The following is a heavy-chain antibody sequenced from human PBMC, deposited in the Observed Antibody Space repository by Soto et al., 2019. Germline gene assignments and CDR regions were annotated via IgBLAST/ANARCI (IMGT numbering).Heavy chain of an antibody. CDR2: IYPDDSDV. CDR1: QDIFTSNW. D-gene: IGHD3-3*01. CDR3: ARHGVSFGPFDY. V-gene: IGHV5-51*01. Sequence: PGESLKISCQVPQDIFTSNWIGWLRQMPGKGLEWMGVIYPDDSDVKYNPSFQGQVTISVDKSISTAYLQWSLLRDSDTAMYFCARHGVSFGPFDYWGQGTPVTVSS. J-gene: IGHJ4*02.